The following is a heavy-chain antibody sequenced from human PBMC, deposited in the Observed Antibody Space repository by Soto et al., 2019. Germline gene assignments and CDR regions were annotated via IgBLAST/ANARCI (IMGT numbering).Heavy chain of an antibody. CDR2: IYYSGST. J-gene: IGHJ3*02. V-gene: IGHV4-39*01. Sequence: SETLSLTCTVSGGSISSSSYYWGWIRQPPGKGLEWLGSIYYSGSTYYNPSLKSRVTISVDTSKNQFSLKLSSVTAADTAVYYCESYDSSGYLAFDIWGQGTMVT. D-gene: IGHD3-22*01. CDR1: GGSISSSSYY. CDR3: ESYDSSGYLAFDI.